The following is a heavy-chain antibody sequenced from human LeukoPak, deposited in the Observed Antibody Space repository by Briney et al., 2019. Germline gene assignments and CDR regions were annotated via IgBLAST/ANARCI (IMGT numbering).Heavy chain of an antibody. J-gene: IGHJ4*02. CDR2: VNHSGYT. CDR3: ARQRYGSDD. CDR1: GVSFSTYY. Sequence: KPSETLSLTCDVSGVSFSTYYWSWIRQSPEKGLEWIGEVNHSGYTNYNPSLKGRVTISVDTSKNQFSLKLSSVTAADTAVYYCARQRYGSDDWGQGTLVTVSS. V-gene: IGHV4-34*01. D-gene: IGHD3-16*01.